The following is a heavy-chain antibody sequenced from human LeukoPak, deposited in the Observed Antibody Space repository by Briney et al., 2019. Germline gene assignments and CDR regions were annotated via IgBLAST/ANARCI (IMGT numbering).Heavy chain of an antibody. D-gene: IGHD1-26*01. CDR2: VTGSGART. CDR1: GFTFSSYS. Sequence: GGSLRLSCAVSGFTFSSYSMSWVRQAPGKGLEWVSTVTGSGARTYYADSVKGRFTISRDSSKNTFYLQMNSLRAEDTAVYYCAKDQARIVAVNGFDYWGQGTLVTVSS. V-gene: IGHV3-23*01. CDR3: AKDQARIVAVNGFDY. J-gene: IGHJ4*02.